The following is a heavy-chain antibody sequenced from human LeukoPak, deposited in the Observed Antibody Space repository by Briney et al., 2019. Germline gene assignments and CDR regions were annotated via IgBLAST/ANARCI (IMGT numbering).Heavy chain of an antibody. CDR2: INSDGSST. D-gene: IGHD3-22*01. CDR1: GFTFSSYW. V-gene: IGHV3-74*01. J-gene: IGHJ4*02. Sequence: GGSLRLSCAASGFTFSSYWMHWVRQAPGKGQVWVSRINSDGSSTSYADSVKGRFTISRDNAKNTLYLQMNSLRAEDTAVYYCARDPGINYYDSSGYSDYWGQGTLVTVSS. CDR3: ARDPGINYYDSSGYSDY.